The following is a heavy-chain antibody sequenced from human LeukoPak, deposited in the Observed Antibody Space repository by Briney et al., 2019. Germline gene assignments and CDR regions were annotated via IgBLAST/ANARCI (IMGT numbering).Heavy chain of an antibody. CDR3: ARGYCSSTSCYAFDI. CDR1: GFTFSSYA. Sequence: GGSLRLSCAASGFTFSSYAMHWVRQAPGKGLEWVAVISYDGSNKYYADSVKGRFTISRDNSKNTLYLQMNSLRAEDTAVYYCARGYCSSTSCYAFDIWGQGTMVTVSS. V-gene: IGHV3-30-3*01. D-gene: IGHD2-2*01. J-gene: IGHJ3*02. CDR2: ISYDGSNK.